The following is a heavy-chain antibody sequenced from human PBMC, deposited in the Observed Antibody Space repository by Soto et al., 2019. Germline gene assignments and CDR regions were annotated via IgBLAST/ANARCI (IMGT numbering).Heavy chain of an antibody. D-gene: IGHD3-3*01. CDR2: INHSGST. J-gene: IGHJ6*02. Sequence: KTSETLSLTCAVYGGSFSGYYWSWIRQPPGKGLEWIGEINHSGSTNYNPSLKSRVTISVDTSKNQFFLKLSSVTAADTAVYYCALYDFWSRDGMDVWGQGTTVTVSS. CDR3: ALYDFWSRDGMDV. CDR1: GGSFSGYY. V-gene: IGHV4-34*01.